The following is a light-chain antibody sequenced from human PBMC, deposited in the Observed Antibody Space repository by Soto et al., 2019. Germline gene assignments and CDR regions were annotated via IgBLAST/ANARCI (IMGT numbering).Light chain of an antibody. CDR3: QQLHGYPIT. CDR1: QGIDTS. Sequence: ILLTQSPSSLSASVGDRVTITCRASQGIDTSLAWYQQKPGKAPKLLIYAASNFQSGVPSRFSGSGSGTHFTLTISSLQPEDFATYYCQQLHGYPITFGQVTRLEIK. V-gene: IGKV1-9*01. CDR2: AAS. J-gene: IGKJ5*01.